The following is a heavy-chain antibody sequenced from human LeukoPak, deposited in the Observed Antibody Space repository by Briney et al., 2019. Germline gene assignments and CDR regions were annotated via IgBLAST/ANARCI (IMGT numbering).Heavy chain of an antibody. CDR2: IKQDGSEK. D-gene: IGHD3-22*01. CDR1: GFTFSSYW. Sequence: PGGSLRLSCAASGFTFSSYWMSWVRQAPGKGLEWVANIKQDGSEKYYVDSVKGRFTISRDNAKNSLYLQMNSLRAEDTAVYYCARTLGTQYYYDSSGYYPSFDYWGQGTLVTVSS. CDR3: ARTLGTQYYYDSSGYYPSFDY. V-gene: IGHV3-7*01. J-gene: IGHJ4*02.